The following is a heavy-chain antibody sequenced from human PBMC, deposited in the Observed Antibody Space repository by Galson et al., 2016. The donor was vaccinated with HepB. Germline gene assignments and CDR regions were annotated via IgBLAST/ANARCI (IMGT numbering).Heavy chain of an antibody. CDR2: IIPMFGTA. CDR1: GNSVSRHS. Sequence: SVKVSCKASGNSVSRHSINWVRQAPGQGLEWVGGIIPMFGTATYAAGFRGRVSLTADDSTGTMVMELNSLRPDDTAIYYCARSAAKYQDDLWSGSWLDPWGQGTLVAVSS. CDR3: ARSAAKYQDDLWSGSWLDP. D-gene: IGHD3-3*01. J-gene: IGHJ5*02. V-gene: IGHV1-69*13.